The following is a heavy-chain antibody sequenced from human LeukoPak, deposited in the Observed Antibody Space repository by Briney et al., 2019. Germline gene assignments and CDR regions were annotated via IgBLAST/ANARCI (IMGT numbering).Heavy chain of an antibody. V-gene: IGHV4-4*07. CDR3: ARAPEFSRGWLLDC. D-gene: IGHD6-19*01. CDR1: GGSISTYY. Sequence: PSETLSLTCSVSGGSISTYYGSWIRQSAGKGLEWIGRIHTSGSTNYNPSLKSRVTMSVDTSKNQFSLKVSSVSAADTGVYYCARAPEFSRGWLLDCWGQGSLVTVSS. J-gene: IGHJ4*02. CDR2: IHTSGST.